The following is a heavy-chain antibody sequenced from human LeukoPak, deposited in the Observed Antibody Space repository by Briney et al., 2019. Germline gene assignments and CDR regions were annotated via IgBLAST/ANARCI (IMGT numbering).Heavy chain of an antibody. Sequence: GGSLRLSCAASGFTFSSYAMHWVRQAPGKGLEWVAVISYDGSNKYYADSVKGRFTISRDNSKNTLYLQMNSLRAEDTAVYYCARDFIQYSSSSTEAFDIWGQGTMVTVSS. CDR1: GFTFSSYA. CDR3: ARDFIQYSSSSTEAFDI. CDR2: ISYDGSNK. V-gene: IGHV3-30*04. J-gene: IGHJ3*02. D-gene: IGHD6-13*01.